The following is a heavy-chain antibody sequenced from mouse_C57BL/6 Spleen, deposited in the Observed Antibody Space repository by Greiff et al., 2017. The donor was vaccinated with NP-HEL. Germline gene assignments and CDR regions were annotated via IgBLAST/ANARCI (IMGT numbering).Heavy chain of an antibody. V-gene: IGHV1-50*01. CDR2: IDPSDSYT. J-gene: IGHJ2*01. D-gene: IGHD1-1*01. Sequence: QVQLQQSGAELVKPGASVKLSCKASGYTFTSYWMQWVKQRPGQGLEWIGEIDPSDSYTNSNQKFKGKATLTVDTSSSTAYMQLSSMTSEDSSVDYGARRGTVAPDYWGQVTTLTVSS. CDR1: GYTFTSYW. CDR3: ARRGTVAPDY.